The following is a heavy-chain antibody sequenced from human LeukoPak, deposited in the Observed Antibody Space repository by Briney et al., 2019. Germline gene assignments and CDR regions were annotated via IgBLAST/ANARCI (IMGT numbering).Heavy chain of an antibody. CDR2: IKKDGSDK. D-gene: IGHD2/OR15-2a*01. CDR1: GFTFSDYW. V-gene: IGHV3-7*01. J-gene: IGHJ4*02. Sequence: GGSLRLSCAASGFTFSDYWMSWVRQAPGKGLEWVANIKKDGSDKYYVDSVKGRFTISRDNAKNPLSLQMNSLRVEDTAVYYCARNSRTRILYKPEDWGQETLVTVSS. CDR3: ARNSRTRILYKPED.